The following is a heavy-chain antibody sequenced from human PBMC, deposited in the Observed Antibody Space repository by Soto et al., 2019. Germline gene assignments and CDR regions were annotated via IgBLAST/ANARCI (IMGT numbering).Heavy chain of an antibody. CDR1: GGSISSSGYY. D-gene: IGHD3-22*01. J-gene: IGHJ4*02. V-gene: IGHV4-31*03. Sequence: QVQLQESGPALVKPSQTLSLTCTVSGGSISSSGYYWSWIRQHPGKGLEWIGNIYYSGSTYYNPSHSSRLTISGDTSKNLCPLKLSSVTAAGTAVYYCARERLTYSYASSAYLFDYWGQGTLVTVS. CDR3: ARERLTYSYASSAYLFDY. CDR2: IYYSGST.